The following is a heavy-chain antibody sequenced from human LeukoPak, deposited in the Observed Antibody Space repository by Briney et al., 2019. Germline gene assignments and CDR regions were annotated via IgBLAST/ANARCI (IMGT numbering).Heavy chain of an antibody. D-gene: IGHD1-26*01. J-gene: IGHJ4*02. CDR1: GGSISSYY. CDR3: AREVVGAIRGDYFDY. CDR2: IYYSGST. Sequence: TSETLSLTCTVSGGSISSYYWSWIRQPPGKGLEWIGYIYYSGSTNYNPSLKSRVTISVDTSRNQFSLKLSSVTAADTAVYYCAREVVGAIRGDYFDYWGQGTLVTVSS. V-gene: IGHV4-59*01.